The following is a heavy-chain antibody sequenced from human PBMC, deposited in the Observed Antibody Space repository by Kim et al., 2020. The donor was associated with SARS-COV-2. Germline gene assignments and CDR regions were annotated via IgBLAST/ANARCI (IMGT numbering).Heavy chain of an antibody. J-gene: IGHJ5*02. Sequence: SETLSLTCSVSGDSISYYYWNWIRQPAGKGLEWIGRIYSSGSTNYSPSLKSRVTMSVDTSKNQFSLKLSSVTAADTAMYYCAKTYSDYRGDNWFDPWGQG. D-gene: IGHD4-17*01. CDR1: GDSISYYY. CDR3: AKTYSDYRGDNWFDP. V-gene: IGHV4-4*07. CDR2: IYSSGST.